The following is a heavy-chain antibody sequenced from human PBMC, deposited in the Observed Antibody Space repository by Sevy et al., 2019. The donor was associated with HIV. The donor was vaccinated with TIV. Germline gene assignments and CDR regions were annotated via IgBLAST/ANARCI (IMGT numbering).Heavy chain of an antibody. CDR1: GFTFSSYS. CDR3: ARGAIFGVSDRITYYFDY. Sequence: GGSLRLSCAASGFTFSSYSMNWVRQAPGKGLEWVSYISSSSSTIYYADSVKGGFTISRDNAKNSLYLQMNSLRDEDTAVYYCARGAIFGVSDRITYYFDYWGQGTLVTVSS. D-gene: IGHD3-3*01. V-gene: IGHV3-48*02. CDR2: ISSSSSTI. J-gene: IGHJ4*02.